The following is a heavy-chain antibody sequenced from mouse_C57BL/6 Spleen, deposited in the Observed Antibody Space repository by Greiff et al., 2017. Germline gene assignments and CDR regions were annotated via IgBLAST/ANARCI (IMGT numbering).Heavy chain of an antibody. Sequence: QVQLQQPGTELVKPGASVKLSCKASGYTFTSYWMHWVKQRPGQGLEWIGNINPSNGGTNYNEKFKSKATLTVDKSSSTAYMPLSSRTSEDSAVYYGARLYDYDGRDYCDYWGQGTTLTVSS. J-gene: IGHJ2*01. V-gene: IGHV1-53*01. D-gene: IGHD2-4*01. CDR3: ARLYDYDGRDYCDY. CDR1: GYTFTSYW. CDR2: INPSNGGT.